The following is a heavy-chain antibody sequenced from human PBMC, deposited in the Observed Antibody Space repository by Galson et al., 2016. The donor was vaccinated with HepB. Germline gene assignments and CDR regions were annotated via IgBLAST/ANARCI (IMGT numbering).Heavy chain of an antibody. CDR2: TYYRTIWYS. D-gene: IGHD3-10*01. CDR3: ARADQWGWFEGDLYYFDY. J-gene: IGHJ4*02. Sequence: CAISGDSVSSDSAAWNWIRQFPSRGLEWLGRTYYRTIWYSDYPVSVKGRITFKADTSKNQFSLHLKSVTPEDTAVYYCARADQWGWFEGDLYYFDYWGQGTLVTVSS. CDR1: GDSVSSDSAA. V-gene: IGHV6-1*01.